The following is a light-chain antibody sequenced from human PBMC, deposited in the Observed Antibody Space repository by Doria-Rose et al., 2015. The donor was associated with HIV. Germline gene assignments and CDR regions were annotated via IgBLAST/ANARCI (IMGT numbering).Light chain of an antibody. J-gene: IGKJ4*01. V-gene: IGKV1D-12*01. CDR2: SAS. CDR3: QQANSFPRT. Sequence: IRVTQSPSSVSASVGDRVSITCRASQGIRSWLAWYQQKPGKAPKLLIYSASSLQSEVPSRFSGSGSGTDFTLTINNLQPEDFAIDYCQQANSFPRTFGGGTKVESK. CDR1: QGIRSW.